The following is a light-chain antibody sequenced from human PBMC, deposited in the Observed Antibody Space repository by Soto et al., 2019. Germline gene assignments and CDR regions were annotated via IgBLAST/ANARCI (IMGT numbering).Light chain of an antibody. CDR1: QGITNW. CDR2: AAS. Sequence: DIQMTQSPSSVSASVGDRVTITCRASQGITNWLAWYQQKPGKAPNLLIFAASSLQGAVPSRFSGRGSGTDFTLTISSLQPEDFETYYCQQTNSFPYTFGPGTKVDIX. V-gene: IGKV1D-12*01. J-gene: IGKJ2*01. CDR3: QQTNSFPYT.